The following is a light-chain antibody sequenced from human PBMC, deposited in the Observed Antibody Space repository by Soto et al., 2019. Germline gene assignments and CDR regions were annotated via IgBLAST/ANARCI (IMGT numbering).Light chain of an antibody. J-gene: IGKJ3*01. Sequence: DIQMTQSPSSLSASVGDRVTITCRVSQSISSYLNWYQQKPGKAPKLLIYAASSLQSGVPSRFSGSGSGTDFPLTISSLQPEDFATYYCQQSYSTRLTFGPGTKVDIK. CDR3: QQSYSTRLT. CDR2: AAS. V-gene: IGKV1-39*01. CDR1: QSISSY.